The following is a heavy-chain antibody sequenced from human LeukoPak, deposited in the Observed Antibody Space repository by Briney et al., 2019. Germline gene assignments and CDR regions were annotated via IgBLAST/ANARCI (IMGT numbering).Heavy chain of an antibody. CDR3: ARPESGYGYGYYVY. D-gene: IGHD5-18*01. Sequence: GESLKISCKASGFSFTNYWIGWVRQMPGKGLEWMGIIYPGDSDTRYSPSFQGQVTISADKSISTAYLQWSSLKASDTAMYYCARPESGYGYGYYVYWGQGTLVTVSS. J-gene: IGHJ4*02. CDR2: IYPGDSDT. CDR1: GFSFTNYW. V-gene: IGHV5-51*01.